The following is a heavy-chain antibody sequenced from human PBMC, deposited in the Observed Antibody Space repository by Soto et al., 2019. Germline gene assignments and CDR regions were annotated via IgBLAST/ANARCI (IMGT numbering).Heavy chain of an antibody. Sequence: SETLSLTCTVSGGSISSYYWSWIRQPPGKGLEWIGYIYYSGSTNYNPSLKSRVVASIDRSKNQFSLKLTSVTAADTAVYYCATVVMTSIPVYFHHWGQGTPVTVSS. V-gene: IGHV4-59*08. CDR2: IYYSGST. D-gene: IGHD2-21*02. J-gene: IGHJ1*01. CDR1: GGSISSYY. CDR3: ATVVMTSIPVYFHH.